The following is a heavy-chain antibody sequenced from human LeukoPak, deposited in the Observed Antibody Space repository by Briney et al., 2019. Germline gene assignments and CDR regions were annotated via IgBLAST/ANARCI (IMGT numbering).Heavy chain of an antibody. CDR2: INHSGST. CDR1: GGSFSGYY. J-gene: IGHJ4*02. D-gene: IGHD3-22*01. V-gene: IGHV4-34*01. CDR3: ASSGNYYDSSGYRQYYFDY. Sequence: TSETLSLTCAVYGGSFSGYYWSWIRQPPGKGLEWIGEINHSGSTNYNPSLKSRVPISVDTSKNQFSLKLSSVTAADTAVYYCASSGNYYDSSGYRQYYFDYWGQGTLVTVSS.